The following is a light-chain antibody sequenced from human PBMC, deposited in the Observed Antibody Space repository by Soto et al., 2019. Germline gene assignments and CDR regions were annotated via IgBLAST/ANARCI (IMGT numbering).Light chain of an antibody. CDR2: GAS. CDR1: QSVSRNY. CDR3: QQYSDSRT. V-gene: IGKV3-20*01. Sequence: IVLTQSPGTLSLSPWERATLSCRASQSVSRNYLAWHQQKPGQAPRLLIFGASIRATGIPDRFSGSGSGTDFTLTISRLEPEDFAVYYCQQYSDSRTFGQGTRLEIK. J-gene: IGKJ5*01.